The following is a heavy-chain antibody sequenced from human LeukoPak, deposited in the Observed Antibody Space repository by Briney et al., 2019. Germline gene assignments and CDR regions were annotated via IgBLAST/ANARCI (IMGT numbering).Heavy chain of an antibody. V-gene: IGHV3-21*01. CDR2: ISSSSSYI. CDR1: GFTFSSYS. J-gene: IGHJ4*02. Sequence: PGGSLRLSCAASGFTFSSYSMNWVRQAPGKGLEWVSSISSSSSYIYYADSVKGRFTISRDNAKNSLYLQMNSLRAEDTAVYYCARALRNSGSYNIDYWGQGTLVTVSS. CDR3: ARALRNSGSYNIDY. D-gene: IGHD1-26*01.